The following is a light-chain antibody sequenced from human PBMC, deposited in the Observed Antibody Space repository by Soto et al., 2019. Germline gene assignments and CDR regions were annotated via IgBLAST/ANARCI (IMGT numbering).Light chain of an antibody. CDR3: HQRQSWPRT. V-gene: IGKV3-15*01. CDR1: QTIYSN. Sequence: EVVMTQSPATLSVSLGERATLSCRAGQTIYSNVAWYQQRPGQAPRLLIYRASTRATGVPARFSASGSGTDFTLTISDVQPEDFALYYCHQRQSWPRTFGQGTKVDI. J-gene: IGKJ1*01. CDR2: RAS.